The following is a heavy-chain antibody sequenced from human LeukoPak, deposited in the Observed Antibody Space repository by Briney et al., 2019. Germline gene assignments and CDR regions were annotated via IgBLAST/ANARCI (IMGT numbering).Heavy chain of an antibody. Sequence: GASVKVSCKASGGTFSSYTISWVRQAPGQGLEWMGRIIPILGIANYAQKFQGRVTITADKSTSTAYMELSSLRSEDTAVYYCARDTSSGWYGASDYWGQGTPVTVSS. D-gene: IGHD6-19*01. CDR2: IIPILGIA. CDR3: ARDTSSGWYGASDY. V-gene: IGHV1-69*04. CDR1: GGTFSSYT. J-gene: IGHJ4*02.